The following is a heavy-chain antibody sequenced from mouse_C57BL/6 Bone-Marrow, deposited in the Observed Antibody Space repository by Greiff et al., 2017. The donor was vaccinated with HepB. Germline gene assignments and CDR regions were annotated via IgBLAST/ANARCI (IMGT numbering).Heavy chain of an antibody. D-gene: IGHD2-4*01. CDR2: IYPGGGYT. V-gene: IGHV1-63*01. J-gene: IGHJ2*01. CDR1: GYTFTNYW. Sequence: QVQLQQSGAELVRPGTSVKMSCKASGYTFTNYWIGGAKQRPGHGLEWIGDIYPGGGYTNYNEKFKGKATLTADKSSSTTYMQFSSLTSEDSAIYYCARIYYDYDEGAFDYWGQVTTLTVSS. CDR3: ARIYYDYDEGAFDY.